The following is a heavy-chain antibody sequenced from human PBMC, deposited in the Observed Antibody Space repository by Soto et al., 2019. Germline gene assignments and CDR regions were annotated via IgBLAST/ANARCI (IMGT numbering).Heavy chain of an antibody. V-gene: IGHV1-69*13. CDR1: GGTFSSYR. CDR2: IVPIYRTA. J-gene: IGHJ4*02. D-gene: IGHD6-13*01. Sequence: ASVKVCCKASGGTFSSYRINWVRQAPGQGLEWVGGIVPIYRTADYAQKFQGRVTITADESARTAYMELRSLKSQDTAVYYCARDSGAKLSSSWGQGTLVTVS. CDR3: ARDSGAKLSSS.